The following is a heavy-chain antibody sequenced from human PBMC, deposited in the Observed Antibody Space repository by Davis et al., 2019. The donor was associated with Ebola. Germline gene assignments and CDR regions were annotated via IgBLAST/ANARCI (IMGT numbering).Heavy chain of an antibody. D-gene: IGHD2-15*01. CDR3: AGVLGVAGGLDY. CDR1: GGSISSGDYY. V-gene: IGHV4-61*08. J-gene: IGHJ4*02. CDR2: IYYSGST. Sequence: PSETLSLTCTVSGGSISSGDYYWSWIRQPPGKGLEWIGYIYYSGSTNYDPSLKSRVTISVDTSKNQFSLKLSSVTAADTAVYYCAGVLGVAGGLDYWGQGTLVTVSS.